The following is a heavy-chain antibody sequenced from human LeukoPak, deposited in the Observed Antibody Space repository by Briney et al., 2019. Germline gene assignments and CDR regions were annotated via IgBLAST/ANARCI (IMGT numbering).Heavy chain of an antibody. CDR3: ARVAKERVGGVYYFDY. CDR1: GFTFSDYD. J-gene: IGHJ4*02. V-gene: IGHV3-13*01. CDR2: IGNGGDT. D-gene: IGHD1-1*01. Sequence: GGTLRLSCAASGFTFSDYDMHWVRQATGKGLEWVSAIGNGGDTYYTGSLKGRFTISRENAKNSLYLQMNSLRAGDTAVYYCARVAKERVGGVYYFDYWGQGTLVTVSS.